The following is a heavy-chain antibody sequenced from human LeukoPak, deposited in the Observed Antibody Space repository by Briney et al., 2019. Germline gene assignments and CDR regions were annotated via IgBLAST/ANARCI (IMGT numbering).Heavy chain of an antibody. J-gene: IGHJ4*02. CDR1: GFTFSSYW. D-gene: IGHD3-22*01. CDR3: ARDSVHGYYDSSGYSTLFDY. Sequence: GGSLRLSCAASGFTFSSYWMSWVRQAPGKGLEWVANMKQDGIEKYYVDSLEGRFTISRDNAKNSLYLQMNSLRAEDTAVYYCARDSVHGYYDSSGYSTLFDYWGQGTLVTVSS. V-gene: IGHV3-7*01. CDR2: MKQDGIEK.